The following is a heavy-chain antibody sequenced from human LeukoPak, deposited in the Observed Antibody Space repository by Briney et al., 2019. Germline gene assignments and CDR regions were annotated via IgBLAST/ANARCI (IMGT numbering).Heavy chain of an antibody. D-gene: IGHD3-22*01. CDR1: RGTFSSYA. J-gene: IGHJ4*02. V-gene: IGHV1-69*04. CDR2: IIPILGIA. CDR3: ARVLTYYYDSSGYIDY. Sequence: SVKVSCKASRGTFSSYAISWVRQAPGQGLEWMGRIIPILGIANYAQKFQGRVTITADKSTSTAYMELSSLRSEDTAVYYCARVLTYYYDSSGYIDYWGQGTLVTVSS.